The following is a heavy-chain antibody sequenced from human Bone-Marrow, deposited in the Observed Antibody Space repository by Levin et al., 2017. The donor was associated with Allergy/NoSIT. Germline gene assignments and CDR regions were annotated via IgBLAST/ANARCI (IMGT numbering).Heavy chain of an antibody. J-gene: IGHJ6*02. D-gene: IGHD2-2*01. Sequence: SETLSLTCALHGESFSGYFWTWIRQPPGKGLQWIGEIHHSGNTKYTPSLQSRVTISLDKSKNQFSLKLSSVTAADTAVYFCARGGYCSSTGCSTYYYGMDVWGPGTSVTVSS. V-gene: IGHV4-34*01. CDR3: ARGGYCSSTGCSTYYYGMDV. CDR1: GESFSGYF. CDR2: IHHSGNT.